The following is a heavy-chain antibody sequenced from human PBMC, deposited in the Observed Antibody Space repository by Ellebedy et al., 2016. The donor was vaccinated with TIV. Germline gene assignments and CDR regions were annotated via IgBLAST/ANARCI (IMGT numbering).Heavy chain of an antibody. CDR2: ISHDGSTK. CDR3: ANRAGDRDY. D-gene: IGHD7-27*01. Sequence: SGFVFSANAMHWVRQAPGKGLEWVAFISHDGSTKYFGDSVKGRFSISRDNSKSTLYLQMNSLRPEDTAVYYCANRAGDRDYWGQGTLVAVSS. CDR1: GFVFSANA. V-gene: IGHV3-30*18. J-gene: IGHJ4*02.